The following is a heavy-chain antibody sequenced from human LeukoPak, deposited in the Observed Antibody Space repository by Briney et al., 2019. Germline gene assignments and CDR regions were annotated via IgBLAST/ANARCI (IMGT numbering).Heavy chain of an antibody. J-gene: IGHJ5*02. V-gene: IGHV3-30*02. CDR2: IRYDGSNK. CDR1: GFTFSSYG. Sequence: GGSLRLSCAASGFTFSSYGMHWVRQAPGKGLEWVAFIRYDGSNKYYADSVKGRFTISRDNSKNTLYLQMNSLRAEDTAVYYCAKGIGSSANWFDPWGQGTLVTVSS. CDR3: AKGIGSSANWFDP. D-gene: IGHD3-10*01.